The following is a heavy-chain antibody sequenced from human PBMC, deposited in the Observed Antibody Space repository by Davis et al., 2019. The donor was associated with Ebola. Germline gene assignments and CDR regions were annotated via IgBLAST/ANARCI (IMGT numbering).Heavy chain of an antibody. Sequence: GGSLRLSCAASGFTFSSYWMSWVRQAPGKGLEWVANIKQDGSEKYYVDSVKGRFTISRDNAKNSLYLQMNSLRAEDTAVYYCAKAGPSGGDIVVVPAALRDYYGMDVWGKGTTVTVSS. D-gene: IGHD2-2*01. J-gene: IGHJ6*04. CDR1: GFTFSSYW. V-gene: IGHV3-7*01. CDR3: AKAGPSGGDIVVVPAALRDYYGMDV. CDR2: IKQDGSEK.